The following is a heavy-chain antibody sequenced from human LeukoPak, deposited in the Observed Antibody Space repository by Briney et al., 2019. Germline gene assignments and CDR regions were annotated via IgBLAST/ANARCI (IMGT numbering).Heavy chain of an antibody. D-gene: IGHD1-26*01. CDR3: AKGGKWDVTPFDY. CDR2: ISYDGSNK. V-gene: IGHV3-30*18. J-gene: IGHJ4*02. CDR1: GFTFSSYA. Sequence: GGSLRLSCADSGFTFSSYAMSWVRQAPGKGLEWVAVISYDGSNKYYADSVKGRFTISRDNSKNTLYLQVNSLRAEDTAVYYCAKGGKWDVTPFDYWGQGTLVTVSS.